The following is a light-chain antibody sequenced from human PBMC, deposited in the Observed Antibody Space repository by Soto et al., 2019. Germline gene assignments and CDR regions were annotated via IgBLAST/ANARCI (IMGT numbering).Light chain of an antibody. J-gene: IGKJ1*01. CDR1: QTISSW. CDR2: KAS. CDR3: QHYNSYSEA. Sequence: DIQMTQSRSTLSGSVGDRVTITCRASQTISSWLAWYQQKPGKAPTLLIYKASTLKSGVPSRFSGSGSGTEFTLTISSLQPDDFATYYCQHYNSYSEAFGQGTKVDIK. V-gene: IGKV1-5*03.